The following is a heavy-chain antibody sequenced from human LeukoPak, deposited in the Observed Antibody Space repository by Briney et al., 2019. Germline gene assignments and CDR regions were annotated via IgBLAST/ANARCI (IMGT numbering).Heavy chain of an antibody. CDR2: FDPEDGET. D-gene: IGHD3-22*01. J-gene: IGHJ5*02. V-gene: IGHV1-24*01. CDR1: GYTLTELS. Sequence: ASVKVSCKVSGYTLTELSMHWVRQAPGKGLEWMGCFDPEDGETIYAQKFQGRVTMTEDTSTDTAYMELSSLRSEDTAVYYCAANRGRYYYDSSGYSNWSVPWGQGTLVTVSS. CDR3: AANRGRYYYDSSGYSNWSVP.